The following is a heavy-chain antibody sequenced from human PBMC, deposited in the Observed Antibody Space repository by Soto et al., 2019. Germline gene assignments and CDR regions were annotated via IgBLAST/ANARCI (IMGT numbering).Heavy chain of an antibody. Sequence: GGSLSLSCAASGFTFSSYAMHWVRQAPGKGLEYVSAISSNGGSTYYANSVKGRFTISRDNSKNMQYHQMGSPRAEDMDVYYGERAAGGMKLTLVGPAGSYYYYGMDVWGQGTTVTVSS. CDR2: ISSNGGST. CDR3: ERAAGGMKLTLVGPAGSYYYYGMDV. J-gene: IGHJ6*02. V-gene: IGHV3-64*01. D-gene: IGHD2-2*01. CDR1: GFTFSSYA.